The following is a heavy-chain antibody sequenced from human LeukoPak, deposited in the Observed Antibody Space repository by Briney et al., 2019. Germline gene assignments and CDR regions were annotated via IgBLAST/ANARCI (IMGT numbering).Heavy chain of an antibody. J-gene: IGHJ6*03. CDR2: ISSSSSTI. CDR1: GFTFSSCE. CDR3: ARGRGHYGSGSSYYYYYYMDV. Sequence: GSLRLSCAASGFTFSSCEMNWVRQAPGKGLEWVSYISSSSSTIYYADSVKGRFTISRDNAKNSLYLQMNSLRAEDTAVYYCARGRGHYGSGSSYYYYYYMDVWGKGTTVTVSS. D-gene: IGHD3-10*01. V-gene: IGHV3-48*01.